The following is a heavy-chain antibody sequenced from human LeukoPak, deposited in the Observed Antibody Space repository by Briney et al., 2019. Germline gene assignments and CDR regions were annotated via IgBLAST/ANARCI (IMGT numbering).Heavy chain of an antibody. CDR2: INTDGSTT. D-gene: IGHD1/OR15-1a*01. J-gene: IGHJ4*02. V-gene: IGHV3-74*01. CDR1: GFTFSSYW. Sequence: QPGGSLRLSCAASGFTFSSYWMHWVRQAPGEGLVWVSRINTDGSTTSYADSVKGRFTIPRDNAKNTLYLQMNSLRAEDTAVYYCARGPRSGNNTGRPLDFWGQGTLVTVSS. CDR3: ARGPRSGNNTGRPLDF.